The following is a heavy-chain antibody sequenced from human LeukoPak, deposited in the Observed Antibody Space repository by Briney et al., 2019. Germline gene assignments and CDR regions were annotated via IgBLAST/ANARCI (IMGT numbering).Heavy chain of an antibody. D-gene: IGHD3-10*02. CDR3: AKIGITMIGGV. Sequence: PGGSLRLSCAASGFTFNSYGMSWVRQAPGKGLEWVSYISSSGSTIYYADSVKGRFTISRDNAKNSLYLQMNSLRAEDTAVYYCAKIGITMIGGVWGKGTTVTISS. CDR1: GFTFNSYG. V-gene: IGHV3-48*04. CDR2: ISSSGSTI. J-gene: IGHJ6*04.